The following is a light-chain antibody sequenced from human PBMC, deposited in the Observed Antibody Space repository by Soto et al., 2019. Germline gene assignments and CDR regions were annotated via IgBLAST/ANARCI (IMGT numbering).Light chain of an antibody. Sequence: DIQMTQSPSTLSASVGDRVTITCRASQSISMWFAWYQQKPGKAPNLLIYKASSLEGGVPSRFSGSASATEFTLTISSLQPDDFATYFCLQYIHYPLTFGGGTRVEIK. V-gene: IGKV1-5*03. CDR3: LQYIHYPLT. CDR1: QSISMW. J-gene: IGKJ4*01. CDR2: KAS.